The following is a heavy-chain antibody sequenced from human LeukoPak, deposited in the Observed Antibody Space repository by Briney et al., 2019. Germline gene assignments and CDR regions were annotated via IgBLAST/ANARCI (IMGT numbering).Heavy chain of an antibody. CDR3: TKGSYYDNSGRAYFDY. CDR2: ISSSSSTI. D-gene: IGHD3-22*01. V-gene: IGHV3-48*01. Sequence: GGSLRLSCAASGFTFNAYSMNWVRQAPGKGLEWVSYISSSSSTIYYADSVKGRFTISRDNSKNTLYLQMNSLRAEDTAVYYCTKGSYYDNSGRAYFDYWGQGTLVTVSS. J-gene: IGHJ4*02. CDR1: GFTFNAYS.